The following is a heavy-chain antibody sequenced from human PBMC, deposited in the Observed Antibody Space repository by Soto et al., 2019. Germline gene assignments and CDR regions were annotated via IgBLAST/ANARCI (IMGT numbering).Heavy chain of an antibody. CDR2: ISAYNGNT. CDR1: GYTFTSYG. CDR3: ARVYYYGSGSYYNADY. D-gene: IGHD3-10*01. J-gene: IGHJ4*02. Sequence: GASVKVSCKASGYTFTSYGISWVRQAPGQGLEWMGWISAYNGNTNYAQKLQGRVTMTTDTSTSTAYMELRSLRSDDTAVYYCARVYYYGSGSYYNADYWGQGTLVTVSS. V-gene: IGHV1-18*01.